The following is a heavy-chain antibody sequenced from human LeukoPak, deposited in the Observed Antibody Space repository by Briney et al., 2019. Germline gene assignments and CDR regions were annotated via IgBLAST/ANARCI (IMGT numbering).Heavy chain of an antibody. D-gene: IGHD5-18*01. CDR2: ISGSGGTT. CDR3: AKDLTQYGYSTDY. Sequence: HPGGSLRLSRAASGFTFSSYAMSWVRQAPGKGLEWVSAISGSGGTTYYADSVKGRFTISRDNSKNTLYLQMNSLRAEDTAIYYCAKDLTQYGYSTDYWGQGTLVTVSS. J-gene: IGHJ4*02. V-gene: IGHV3-23*01. CDR1: GFTFSSYA.